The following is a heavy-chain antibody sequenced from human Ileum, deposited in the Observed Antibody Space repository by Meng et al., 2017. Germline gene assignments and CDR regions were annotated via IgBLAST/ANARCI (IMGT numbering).Heavy chain of an antibody. Sequence: VRLTEAGPGRGQPSQTLSLTCTVLSGCVSDGDFYWSWVRQHPGKGLECIGHMYSSGNAYYNPSLKSRVSMSVDTSKNQFSVRLSSVTAADTAIYYCARVYYDSSGLNWFDSWGQGTLVTVSS. CDR1: SGCVSDGDFY. CDR2: MYSSGNA. J-gene: IGHJ5*01. CDR3: ARVYYDSSGLNWFDS. V-gene: IGHV4-31*03. D-gene: IGHD3-22*01.